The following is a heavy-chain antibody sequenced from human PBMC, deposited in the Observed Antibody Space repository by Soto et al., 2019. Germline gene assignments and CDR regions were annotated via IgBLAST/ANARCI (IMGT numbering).Heavy chain of an antibody. V-gene: IGHV3-33*08. J-gene: IGHJ3*02. CDR1: GFTSSSYG. Sequence: PGGSLSLSCAASGFTSSSYGMQLVRQAPGKGLEWVAVIWYDGSNKYYADSVKGRFTISRDNSKNTLYLQMNSLRAEDTAVYYCARDVDIVATTDAFDIWGQGTMVTVSS. CDR3: ARDVDIVATTDAFDI. CDR2: IWYDGSNK. D-gene: IGHD5-12*01.